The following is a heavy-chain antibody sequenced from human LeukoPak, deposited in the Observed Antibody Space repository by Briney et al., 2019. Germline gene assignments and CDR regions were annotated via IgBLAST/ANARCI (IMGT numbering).Heavy chain of an antibody. Sequence: SETLSLTCGVSGYSISSGYYWGWIRQPPGKVLEWIGSIYHSGSTYYNPSLKSRVTISVDTPKNQFSLKLSSVTAADTAVYYCARAYSKLDYWGQGTLVTVSS. D-gene: IGHD4-11*01. V-gene: IGHV4-38-2*01. CDR3: ARAYSKLDY. J-gene: IGHJ4*02. CDR2: IYHSGST. CDR1: GYSISSGYY.